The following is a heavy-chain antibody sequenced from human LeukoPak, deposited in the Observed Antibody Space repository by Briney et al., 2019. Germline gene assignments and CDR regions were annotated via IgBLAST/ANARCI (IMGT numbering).Heavy chain of an antibody. V-gene: IGHV3-21*04. CDR3: AKLYDYGDYVLD. CDR2: ISSSSSYI. Sequence: GGSLRLSCAASGFTFSSYNMNWVRQAPGKGLEWVSSISSSSSYIYYADSVKGRFIISRDNSKNTLYLQMNSLRAEDTAVYYCAKLYDYGDYVLDWGQGTLVTVSS. D-gene: IGHD4-17*01. CDR1: GFTFSSYN. J-gene: IGHJ4*02.